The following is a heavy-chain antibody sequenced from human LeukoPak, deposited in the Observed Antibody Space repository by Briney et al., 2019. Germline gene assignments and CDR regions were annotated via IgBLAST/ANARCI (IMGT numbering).Heavy chain of an antibody. CDR2: ISSSGSTI. CDR3: ARAAYDSSGYYYRYFDY. Sequence: PGGSLRLSCAASGFTFSDYYMSWIRQAPGKGLEWVSYISSSGSTIYYADSVRGRFTISRDNAKNSLYLQMNSLRAEDTAVYYCARAAYDSSGYYYRYFDYWGQGTLVTVSS. V-gene: IGHV3-11*01. D-gene: IGHD3-22*01. CDR1: GFTFSDYY. J-gene: IGHJ4*02.